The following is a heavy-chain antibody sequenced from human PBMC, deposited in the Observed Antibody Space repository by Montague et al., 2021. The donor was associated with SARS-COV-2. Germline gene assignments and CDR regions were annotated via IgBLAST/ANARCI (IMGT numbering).Heavy chain of an antibody. D-gene: IGHD2/OR15-2a*01. CDR1: GDSITPYGGSIGGYF. V-gene: IGHV4-4*07. CDR3: ARDAYYFGQGRENNGAFDP. Sequence: SETLSLTCSVAGDSITPYGGSIGGYFWSWIRQPAGKGLEWIGRIYANGNFDYNPSLNSRISMSMNTSKQEFSMRLISVTAADTAVYYCARDAYYFGQGRENNGAFDPWGQGTLVTVSS. J-gene: IGHJ5*02. CDR2: IYANGNF.